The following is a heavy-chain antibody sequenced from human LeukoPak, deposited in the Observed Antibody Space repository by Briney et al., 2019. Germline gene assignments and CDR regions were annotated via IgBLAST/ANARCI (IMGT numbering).Heavy chain of an antibody. V-gene: IGHV4-61*01. Sequence: SETLSLTCTVSGGSVSSNNYYWSWIRQPPGKGLEWIGYMYYSGITIYNPSLKSRATMSVDTSKNQFSLKLSSVTAADTAVYYCARDWGGIWGQGTMVTVSS. J-gene: IGHJ3*02. CDR3: ARDWGGI. D-gene: IGHD7-27*01. CDR2: MYYSGIT. CDR1: GGSVSSNNYY.